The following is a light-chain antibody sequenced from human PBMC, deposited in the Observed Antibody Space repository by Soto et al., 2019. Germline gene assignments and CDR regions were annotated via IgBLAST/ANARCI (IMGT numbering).Light chain of an antibody. Sequence: DIVMTQSPDSLAVSLGERATINCKSSQSVLYSPINRNYLAWYQQKPGQPPKLLFYWASTRESGVPERFRASGAATDFTLTISTLQAEDAEVYHCQQYFRSTPTFGQGTKVDIK. CDR2: WAS. CDR3: QQYFRSTPT. V-gene: IGKV4-1*01. J-gene: IGKJ1*01. CDR1: QSVLYSPINRNY.